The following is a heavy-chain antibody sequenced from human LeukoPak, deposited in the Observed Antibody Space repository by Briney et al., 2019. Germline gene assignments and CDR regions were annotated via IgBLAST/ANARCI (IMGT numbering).Heavy chain of an antibody. CDR3: ARDLELVYYDSTGNDY. D-gene: IGHD3-22*01. CDR1: GFTFSTCA. V-gene: IGHV3-21*01. Sequence: GGSLRLSCEASGFTFSTCAMSWVRQAPGKGLEWVSSISSSSSYIYYADSVKGRFTISRDNAKNSLYLRMNSLRAEDTAVYYCARDLELVYYDSTGNDYWGQGTLVTVSS. J-gene: IGHJ4*02. CDR2: ISSSSSYI.